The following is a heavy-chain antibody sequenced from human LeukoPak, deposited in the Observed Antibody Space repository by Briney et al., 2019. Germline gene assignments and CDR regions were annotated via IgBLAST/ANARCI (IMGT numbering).Heavy chain of an antibody. CDR1: GYTFTGYY. V-gene: IGHV1-2*02. J-gene: IGHJ5*02. Sequence: ASVKVSCKASGYTFTGYYMHWVRQAPGQGLEWMGWVNPNSGGTNYAQKFQGRVTMTRDTSISTAYMELSRLRSDDTAVYYCARDRNILPGNWFDPWGQGTLVTVSS. CDR2: VNPNSGGT. D-gene: IGHD3-9*01. CDR3: ARDRNILPGNWFDP.